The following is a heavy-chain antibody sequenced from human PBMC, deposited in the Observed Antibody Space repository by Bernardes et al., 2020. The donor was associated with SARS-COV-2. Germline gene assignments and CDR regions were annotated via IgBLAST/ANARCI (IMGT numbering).Heavy chain of an antibody. CDR2: IKSKTEGGTT. Sequence: GGSLRLSCAASGFTFSNAWMNWVRQAPGKGLEWVGRIKSKTEGGTTDYAAPVKGRFTISRDDSKNTLYVQMNSLKTEDTAVYYCTTEFLTGYSSSRADYWGQGTLVTVSS. CDR3: TTEFLTGYSSSRADY. V-gene: IGHV3-15*07. CDR1: GFTFSNAW. D-gene: IGHD6-13*01. J-gene: IGHJ4*02.